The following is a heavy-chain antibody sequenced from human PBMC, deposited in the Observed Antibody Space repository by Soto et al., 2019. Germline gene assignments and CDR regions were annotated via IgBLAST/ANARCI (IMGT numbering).Heavy chain of an antibody. V-gene: IGHV4-31*03. CDR2: ISYSEST. CDR3: AGGNDYAKIGY. J-gene: IGHJ4*02. D-gene: IGHD4-17*01. Sequence: PSETLSLTCTVSGGSISSRGYYCSWIRQFPGKGLEWIGYISYSESTDYNPSLKSRVTISADTSKNQFSLKLSSVTAADTAVYYCAGGNDYAKIGYWGKGAQVTVSS. CDR1: GGSISSRGYY.